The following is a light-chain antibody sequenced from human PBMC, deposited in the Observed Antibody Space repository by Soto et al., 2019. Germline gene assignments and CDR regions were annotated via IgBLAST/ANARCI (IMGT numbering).Light chain of an antibody. V-gene: IGKV3-20*01. CDR3: QQYGSSPQT. Sequence: SVLTQSPGTLSLSPGERATLSCSASQSVSSNHLAWYQQKRGQSPRLLIYGASSRATGTPGRFSGSGSGTDFTLTITRLEPEDFAVYYCQQYGSSPQTFGQGTKVDI. J-gene: IGKJ1*01. CDR1: QSVSSNH. CDR2: GAS.